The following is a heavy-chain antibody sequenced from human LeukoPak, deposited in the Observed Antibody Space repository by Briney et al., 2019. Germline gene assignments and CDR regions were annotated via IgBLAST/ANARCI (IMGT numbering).Heavy chain of an antibody. D-gene: IGHD3-10*02. J-gene: IGHJ4*02. CDR3: ARGHIYVDPFLVGDY. CDR2: IWYDGSNK. V-gene: IGHV3-33*01. CDR1: GLTFSSYG. Sequence: PGGSLRLSCAASGLTFSSYGMHWVRQAPGKGLEWVAVIWYDGSNKYYADSVKGRFTISRDNSKNTLDLQMNSLRAEDTALYYCARGHIYVDPFLVGDYWGQGTLVTVSS.